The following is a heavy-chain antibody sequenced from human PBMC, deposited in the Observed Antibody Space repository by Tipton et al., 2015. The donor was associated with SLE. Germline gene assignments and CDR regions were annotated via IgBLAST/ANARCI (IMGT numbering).Heavy chain of an antibody. CDR1: GFTFSTYA. J-gene: IGHJ6*03. CDR3: AKFGSSLSELRPTFYHFYYYMDV. CDR2: IYSGGST. V-gene: IGHV3-23*03. Sequence: GSLRLSCAASGFTFSTYAMSWVRQAPGKGLEWVSVIYSGGSTYYADSVKGRFTISRDNSKNTLYLQTNSLRAEDTAVYYCAKFGSSLSELRPTFYHFYYYMDVWGKGTAVTVSS. D-gene: IGHD2-2*01.